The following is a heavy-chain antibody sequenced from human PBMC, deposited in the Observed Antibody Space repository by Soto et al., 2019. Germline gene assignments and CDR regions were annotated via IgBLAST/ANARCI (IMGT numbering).Heavy chain of an antibody. D-gene: IGHD3-3*01. CDR1: GGSFSGYY. V-gene: IGHV4-34*01. CDR2: INHSGST. CDR3: ARGPLYYDFWNRATYYFDY. J-gene: IGHJ4*02. Sequence: QVQLQQWGAGLLKPSETLSLTCAVYGGSFSGYYWSWIRQPPGKGLEWIGEINHSGSTNYNPSLKSRVTISVDTSKNQFSLKLSSVTAADTAVYYCARGPLYYDFWNRATYYFDYWGQGTLVTVSS.